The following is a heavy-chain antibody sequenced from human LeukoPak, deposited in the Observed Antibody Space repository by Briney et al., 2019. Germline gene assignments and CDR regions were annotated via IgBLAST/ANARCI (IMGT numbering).Heavy chain of an antibody. CDR3: AKHKGFAAAGTTYFDY. V-gene: IGHV3-30-3*02. D-gene: IGHD6-13*01. CDR1: GFTFSSYA. J-gene: IGHJ4*02. CDR2: ISYDGSNK. Sequence: PGGSLRLSCAASGFTFSSYAMHWVRQAPGKGLEWVAVISYDGSNKYYADSVKGRFTISRDNSKNTLYLQMNSLRAEDTAVYYCAKHKGFAAAGTTYFDYWGQGTLVTVSS.